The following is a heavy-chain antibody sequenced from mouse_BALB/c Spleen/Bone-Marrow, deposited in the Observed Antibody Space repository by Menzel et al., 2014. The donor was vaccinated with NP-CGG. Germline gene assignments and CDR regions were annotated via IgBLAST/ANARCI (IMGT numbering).Heavy chain of an antibody. CDR2: IYPGDDDT. V-gene: IGHV1-80*01. CDR3: AGSTPLAY. CDR1: GNAFSRSW. D-gene: IGHD1-1*01. Sequence: QVQLQQSGAELVRPGSSVKISCKASGNAFSRSWMNWVKQRPGQGLEWIGQIYPGDDDTDYSGKFKGRATLTADKSSGTACMQLSSLTSEDSAVYFCAGSTPLAYWGQGTLVTVSA. J-gene: IGHJ3*01.